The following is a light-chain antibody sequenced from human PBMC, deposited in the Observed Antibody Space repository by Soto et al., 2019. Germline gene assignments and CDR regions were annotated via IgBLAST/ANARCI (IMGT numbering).Light chain of an antibody. CDR1: QSVSSS. CDR3: QQYYNWPMYT. Sequence: EIVLTQSPGTLSLSPGERATLSCRASQSVSSSSLAWYQQKPGQAPRLLLYGASTRASGIPARFSGSGSGTEFTLTISSLQSEDFAVYYCQQYYNWPMYTFGLGTKVDI. CDR2: GAS. V-gene: IGKV3-15*01. J-gene: IGKJ2*01.